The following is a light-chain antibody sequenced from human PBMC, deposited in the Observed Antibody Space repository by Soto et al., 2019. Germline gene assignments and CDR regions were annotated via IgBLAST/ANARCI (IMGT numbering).Light chain of an antibody. V-gene: IGLV2-14*01. CDR3: TSYTTSRIWV. CDR2: EVS. CDR1: SGDVGHYNY. Sequence: QSVLTQAASVSGSPGQSITISCTGSSGDVGHYNYVSWYQQHPGKAPKLMIYEVSNRPSGVSNRFSGSKSGNTASLIISGLQAEDEADYYCTSYTTSRIWVFGGGTKLTVL. J-gene: IGLJ3*02.